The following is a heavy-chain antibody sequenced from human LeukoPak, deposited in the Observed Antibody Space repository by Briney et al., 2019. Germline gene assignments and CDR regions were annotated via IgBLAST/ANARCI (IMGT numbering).Heavy chain of an antibody. V-gene: IGHV1-69*01. CDR3: PRARYSGYDPHY. J-gene: IGHJ4*02. D-gene: IGHD5-12*01. Sequence: AASVKVSCKASGGTFSSYAISWVRQAPGQGLEWMGGIIPIFGTANYAQKFQGRVTITADESTSTAYMELSSLRSEDTAVYYCPRARYSGYDPHYWGQGTLVTVSS. CDR2: IIPIFGTA. CDR1: GGTFSSYA.